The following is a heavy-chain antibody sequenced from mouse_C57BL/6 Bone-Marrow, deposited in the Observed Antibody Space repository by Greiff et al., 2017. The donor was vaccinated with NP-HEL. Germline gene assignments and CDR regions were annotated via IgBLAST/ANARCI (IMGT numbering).Heavy chain of an antibody. V-gene: IGHV1-76*01. J-gene: IGHJ3*01. CDR1: GYTFTDYY. CDR3: ARGYYGNYWFAY. Sequence: VQLQQSGAELVRPGASVKLSCKASGYTFTDYYINWVKQRPGQGLEWIARIYPGSGNTYYNEKFKGKATLTAEKSSSTAYMQLSSLTSEDSAVYFCARGYYGNYWFAYWGQGTLVTVSA. D-gene: IGHD2-1*01. CDR2: IYPGSGNT.